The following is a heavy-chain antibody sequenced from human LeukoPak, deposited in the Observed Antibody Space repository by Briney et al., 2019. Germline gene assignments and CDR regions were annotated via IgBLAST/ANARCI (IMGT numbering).Heavy chain of an antibody. J-gene: IGHJ4*02. CDR3: ARVTGYMIEDYFDY. CDR1: GYSIRSGDY. Sequence: SETLSLTCTVSGYSIRSGDYWGWIRQPPGKGLEWIGNIYHSGSTYYNPSLKSRVIISVDTSKNQFSLKLNSVTAADTAVYYCARVTGYMIEDYFDYWGQGILVTVSS. V-gene: IGHV4-38-2*02. CDR2: IYHSGST. D-gene: IGHD3-9*01.